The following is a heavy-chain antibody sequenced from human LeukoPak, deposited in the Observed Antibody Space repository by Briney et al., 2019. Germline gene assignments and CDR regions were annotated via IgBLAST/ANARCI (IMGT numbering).Heavy chain of an antibody. V-gene: IGHV3-73*01. CDR3: TRDRGTYNWLDP. CDR1: GFTLSDSA. D-gene: IGHD1-26*01. CDR2: IDRPAKSYAT. Sequence: GGSLRLSCAASGFTLSDSAIHWVRQASGKGLEWVGLIDRPAKSYATAYGASVGGRFAISRDDSKNTAYLQMDSLKTEDTALYYCTRDRGTYNWLDPWGQGTLVTVSS. J-gene: IGHJ5*02.